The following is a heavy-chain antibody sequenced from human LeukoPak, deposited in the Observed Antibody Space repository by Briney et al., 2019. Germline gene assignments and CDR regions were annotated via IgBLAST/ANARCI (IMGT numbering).Heavy chain of an antibody. CDR3: AKGLLGTMHNGY. J-gene: IGHJ4*02. CDR2: ISGSGGNT. D-gene: IGHD3-10*01. Sequence: PGGSLRLSCAASGFTFSNYAMSWVRQAPGKGLESVSGISGSGGNTYYADSVKGRFTISRDNSKNTLYLQMNSLRAEDTAIYYCAKGLLGTMHNGYWGQGTLVTVSS. CDR1: GFTFSNYA. V-gene: IGHV3-23*01.